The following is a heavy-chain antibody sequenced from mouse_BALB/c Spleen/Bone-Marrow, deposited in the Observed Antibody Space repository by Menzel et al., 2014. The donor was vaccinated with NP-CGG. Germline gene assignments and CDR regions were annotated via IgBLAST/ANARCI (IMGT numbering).Heavy chain of an antibody. D-gene: IGHD1-1*01. V-gene: IGHV4-1*02. CDR1: GFDFSRYW. J-gene: IGHJ1*01. Sequence: KLXCAASGFDFSRYWVSWVRQAPGKGLEWIGEINPDSSTINYTPSLKDKFIISRDNAKNTLYLQMSKVRSEDTALYYCARLNYYGNLFVWGAGTAVTVSS. CDR3: ARLNYYGNLFV. CDR2: INPDSSTI.